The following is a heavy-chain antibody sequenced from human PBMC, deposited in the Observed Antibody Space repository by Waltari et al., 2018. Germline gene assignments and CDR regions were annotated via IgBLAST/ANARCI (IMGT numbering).Heavy chain of an antibody. J-gene: IGHJ1*01. CDR1: GATIDSNY. CDR2: IFADGTT. V-gene: IGHV3-66*02. D-gene: IGHD1-1*01. CDR3: ATAGHPNS. Sequence: EVYLAQSGGGLVQPGGSLKLSCAASGATIDSNYMNWIRQAPGKGLQWISLIFADGTTHYADSVRGRFAISRDTSENTLYLQLSGLRPADSGFYYCATAGHPNSWGQGALVTVSS.